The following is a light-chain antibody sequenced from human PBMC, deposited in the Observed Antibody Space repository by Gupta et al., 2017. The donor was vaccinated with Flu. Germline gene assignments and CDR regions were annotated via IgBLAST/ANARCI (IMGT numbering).Light chain of an antibody. CDR2: TIN. CDR3: CSYEGSGHRQV. Sequence: QSALTQPRSVSGSPGQSVTISCTGTSRDVGGYKYVSWYRQNAGKAPKLMIYTINKRPSGVPDRFSGSRSGNTASLTISGLQAEDEADYYCCSYEGSGHRQVFGTGTRVTVL. J-gene: IGLJ1*01. V-gene: IGLV2-11*01. CDR1: SRDVGGYKY.